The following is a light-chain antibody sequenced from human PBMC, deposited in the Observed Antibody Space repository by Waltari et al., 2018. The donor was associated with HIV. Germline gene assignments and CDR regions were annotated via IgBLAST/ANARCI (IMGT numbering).Light chain of an antibody. V-gene: IGLV1-44*01. CDR1: SSNIGRNT. Sequence: QSVLTQPPSASGTPGQRVTISCSGSSSNIGRNTVNWYQQLPGTAPKLLIYSDDQRPSGGPDRFSGSKSGTSASLAISGLQSEDEADYYCAAWDDSLNGLVFGGGTKLTVL. CDR3: AAWDDSLNGLV. J-gene: IGLJ2*01. CDR2: SDD.